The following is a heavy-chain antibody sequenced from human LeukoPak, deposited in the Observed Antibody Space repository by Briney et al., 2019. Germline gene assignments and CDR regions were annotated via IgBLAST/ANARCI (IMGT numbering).Heavy chain of an antibody. D-gene: IGHD3/OR15-3a*01. J-gene: IGHJ6*03. CDR2: INWNGGST. CDR1: GFTFDDYG. CDR3: ARGGRDLFGPSFPMDV. Sequence: GGSLRLSCAASGFTFDDYGMSWVRQAPGKGLEWGSGINWNGGSTGYADSVKGRFTISRDNAKNSLYLQMNSLRAEDTAVYYCARGGRDLFGPSFPMDVWGKGTTVTVSS. V-gene: IGHV3-20*04.